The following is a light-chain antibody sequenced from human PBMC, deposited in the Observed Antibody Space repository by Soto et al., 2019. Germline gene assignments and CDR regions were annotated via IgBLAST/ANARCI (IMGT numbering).Light chain of an antibody. CDR2: ASS. CDR1: QSINNW. V-gene: IGKV1-12*01. CDR3: QQSNSFLGIT. Sequence: DIQMTQSPSSVSASVGDRVTITCRASQSINNWLAWYQQKPGKPPKLLISASSTLQSGVPSRFSGSGSETDFTLTIISLQPEDFATYYCQQSNSFLGITFGQGTRLEIK. J-gene: IGKJ5*01.